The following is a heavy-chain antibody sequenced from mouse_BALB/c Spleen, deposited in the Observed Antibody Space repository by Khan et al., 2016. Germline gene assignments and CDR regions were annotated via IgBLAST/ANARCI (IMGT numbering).Heavy chain of an antibody. V-gene: IGHV3-2*02. J-gene: IGHJ3*01. CDR3: ARWFAY. CDR1: GYSITSDYA. Sequence: EVELVESGPGLVKPSQSLSLTCTVTGYSITSDYAWDWIRQFPGNKLEWMGYISYSGSTSYNPSLKSRISITRDTSKNQFFLQLNSVTTEDTATYYCARWFAYWGQGTLVTVSA. CDR2: ISYSGST.